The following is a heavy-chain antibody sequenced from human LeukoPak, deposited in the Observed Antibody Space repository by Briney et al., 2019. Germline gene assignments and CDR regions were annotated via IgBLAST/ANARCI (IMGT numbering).Heavy chain of an antibody. Sequence: SETLSLTCTVSGGSISSSSYYWGWIRQPPGKGLEWIGSIYYSGSAYYNPSLKSRVTISVDTSKNQFSLKLSSVTAADTAVYYCARYCSSNSRVHEYYFDYWGQGTLVTVSS. V-gene: IGHV4-39*01. CDR1: GGSISSSSYY. J-gene: IGHJ4*02. CDR3: ARYCSSNSRVHEYYFDY. D-gene: IGHD2-2*01. CDR2: IYYSGSA.